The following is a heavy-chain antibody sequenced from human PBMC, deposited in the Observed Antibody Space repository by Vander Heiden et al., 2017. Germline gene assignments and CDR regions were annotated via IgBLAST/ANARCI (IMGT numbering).Heavy chain of an antibody. J-gene: IGHJ4*02. D-gene: IGHD3-22*01. CDR2: MRWNSGTI. CDR1: GSTFDDYA. CDR3: AKDKYYDSGGVDY. Sequence: EVQLVESGGGWVQPGWSLILSCEASGSTFDDYALHWVRQTPGRGLEWVSGMRWNSGTIGYADSVKGRFTISRDNTKNSLYLQMNSLRAEDTAFYYCAKDKYYDSGGVDYWSQGTLVTVSS. V-gene: IGHV3-9*01.